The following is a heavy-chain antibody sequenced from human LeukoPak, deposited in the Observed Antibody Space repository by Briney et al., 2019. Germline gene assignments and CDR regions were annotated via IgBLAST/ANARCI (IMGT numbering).Heavy chain of an antibody. CDR1: GGSISSSSYY. V-gene: IGHV4-39*07. D-gene: IGHD6-13*01. Sequence: PSETLSLTCTVSGGSISSSSYYWGWIRQPPGKGLEWIGSIYYSGSTYYNPSLKSRVTISVDTSKNQFSLKLSSVTAADTAVYYCARGHSINNSSSWHEVNYWGQGTLVTVSS. CDR3: ARGHSINNSSSWHEVNY. J-gene: IGHJ4*02. CDR2: IYYSGST.